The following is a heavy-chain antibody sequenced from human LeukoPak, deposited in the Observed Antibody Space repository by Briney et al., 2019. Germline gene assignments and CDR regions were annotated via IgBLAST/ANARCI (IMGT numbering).Heavy chain of an antibody. CDR3: ARQHGSGSSLTAFDI. Sequence: GGSLRLSCAASGFTFSSYSMNWVRQAPGKGLEWVSHIRSSGSPIYYADSVKGRFTISRDNPKNSLYLRMNSLRAEDTAVYYCARQHGSGSSLTAFDIWGQGTMVTVSS. D-gene: IGHD3-10*01. CDR2: IRSSGSPI. V-gene: IGHV3-48*04. CDR1: GFTFSSYS. J-gene: IGHJ3*02.